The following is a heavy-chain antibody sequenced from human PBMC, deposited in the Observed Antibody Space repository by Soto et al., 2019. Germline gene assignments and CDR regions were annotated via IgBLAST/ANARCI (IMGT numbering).Heavy chain of an antibody. CDR2: ISSSGSTI. D-gene: IGHD6-6*01. CDR3: ARGGYSSSYFDY. Sequence: GGSLRLSCAASGFTFSSYEMNWVRQAPGKGLEWVSYISSSGSTIYYADSVKGRFTISRDNAKNSLYLQMNSLRAEDTAVYYCARGGYSSSYFDYWGQGTLVTVSS. V-gene: IGHV3-48*03. J-gene: IGHJ4*02. CDR1: GFTFSSYE.